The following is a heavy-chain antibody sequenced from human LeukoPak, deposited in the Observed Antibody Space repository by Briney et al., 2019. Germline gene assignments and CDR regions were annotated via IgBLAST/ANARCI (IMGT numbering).Heavy chain of an antibody. CDR2: IIPIFGTA. V-gene: IGHV1-69*13. CDR3: AHDLDPGYFDY. CDR1: GGTFSSYA. J-gene: IGHJ4*02. Sequence: APVKVSCKASGGTFSSYAISWVRQAPGQGLEWMGGIIPIFGTANYAQKFQGRVTITADESTSTAYMELSSLRSEDTAVYYCAHDLDPGYFDYWGQGTLVTVSS. D-gene: IGHD3-9*01.